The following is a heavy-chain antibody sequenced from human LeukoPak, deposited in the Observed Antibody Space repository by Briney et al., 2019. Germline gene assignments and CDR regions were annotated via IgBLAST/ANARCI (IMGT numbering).Heavy chain of an antibody. J-gene: IGHJ5*02. Sequence: KASETLSLTCTASGDSISSYYWSWIRQPPGKRLEWIGCISDSGSTNYNPSLKSRVTISVDTSKSQFSLKLSSVTAADTAVYYCARGRLLEWFDSWGQGTLVRVSS. CDR3: ARGRLLEWFDS. V-gene: IGHV4-59*01. D-gene: IGHD3-3*01. CDR1: GDSISSYY. CDR2: ISDSGST.